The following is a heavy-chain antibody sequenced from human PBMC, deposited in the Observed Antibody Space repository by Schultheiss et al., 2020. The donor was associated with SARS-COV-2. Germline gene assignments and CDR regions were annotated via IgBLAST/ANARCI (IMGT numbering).Heavy chain of an antibody. CDR3: TTDAGDPRDY. CDR1: GFTFSSYE. J-gene: IGHJ4*02. V-gene: IGHV3-48*03. Sequence: GGSLRLSCAASGFTFSSYEMNWVRQAPGKGLEWVSYISSSGSTIYYADSVKGRFTISRDNAQNSLFLRMDSLRAEDTAVYYCTTDAGDPRDYWGQGTLVTRLL. CDR2: ISSSGSTI. D-gene: IGHD4-17*01.